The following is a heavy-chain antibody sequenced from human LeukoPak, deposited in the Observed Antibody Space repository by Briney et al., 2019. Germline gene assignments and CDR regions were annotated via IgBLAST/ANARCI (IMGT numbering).Heavy chain of an antibody. CDR2: IIPILGIA. Sequence: ASVKVSCKASGCTFSSYTISWVRQAPGQGLEWMGRIIPILGIANYAQKFQGRVTITADKSTSTAYMELSSLRSEDTAGYYCARANEILGGNPIWYYGRDLWRRETGHSLL. CDR3: ARANEILGGNPIWYYGRDL. D-gene: IGHD4-23*01. V-gene: IGHV1-69*02. CDR1: GCTFSSYT. J-gene: IGHJ6*02.